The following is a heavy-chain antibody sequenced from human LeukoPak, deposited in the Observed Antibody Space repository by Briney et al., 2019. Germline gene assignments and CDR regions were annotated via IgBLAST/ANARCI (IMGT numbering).Heavy chain of an antibody. CDR3: ARAPYCIGGSCRFDY. Sequence: GGSLRLSCAASGFTFSSYWMSWVRQAPGKGLEWVANIKQDGSEKYYVDSVKGRFTISRDNAKNSLYLQMNSLRAEDTAVYYCARAPYCIGGSCRFDYWGQGTLVTVSS. J-gene: IGHJ4*02. V-gene: IGHV3-7*03. CDR1: GFTFSSYW. D-gene: IGHD2-15*01. CDR2: IKQDGSEK.